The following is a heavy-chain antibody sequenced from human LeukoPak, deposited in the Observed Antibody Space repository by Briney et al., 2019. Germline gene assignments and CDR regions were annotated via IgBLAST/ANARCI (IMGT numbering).Heavy chain of an antibody. D-gene: IGHD3-10*01. Sequence: GGSLRLSCAASGFTFSSYSMNWVRQAPGEGLEWVSYISSSSSTIYYADSVKGRFTVSRDNSKSTLYLQMTSLRAEDTAVYYCVFGVRGIIPNPFDYWGQGTLVTVSS. CDR1: GFTFSSYS. J-gene: IGHJ4*02. CDR3: VFGVRGIIPNPFDY. V-gene: IGHV3-48*01. CDR2: ISSSSSTI.